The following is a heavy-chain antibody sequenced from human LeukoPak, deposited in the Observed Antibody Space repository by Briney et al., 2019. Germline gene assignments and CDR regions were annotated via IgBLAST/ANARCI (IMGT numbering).Heavy chain of an antibody. CDR3: AKSYSSSGYPWHFDY. Sequence: GRSLRLSCVACGITFSSYGMHWVRQAPGKGLEWVAVISYDGSNKYYADSVKGRFTISRDNSKNTLYLQMNSLRAEDTAVYYCAKSYSSSGYPWHFDYWGQGTLVTVSS. CDR1: GITFSSYG. D-gene: IGHD3-22*01. CDR2: ISYDGSNK. J-gene: IGHJ4*02. V-gene: IGHV3-30*18.